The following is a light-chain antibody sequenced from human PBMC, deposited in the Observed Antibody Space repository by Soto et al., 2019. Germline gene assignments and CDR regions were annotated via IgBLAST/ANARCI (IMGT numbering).Light chain of an antibody. CDR3: QQYGNWPLT. J-gene: IGKJ4*01. V-gene: IGKV3-15*01. CDR2: GAS. CDR1: QSVSSK. Sequence: VMTQSPATLSVSPGEGATLSCRASQSVSSKLAWYQQKPGQAPRLLIYGASTRATGIPAWFSGSGSATEFPLTISTLQSEDFAVYYCQQYGNWPLTFGGGTKVEIK.